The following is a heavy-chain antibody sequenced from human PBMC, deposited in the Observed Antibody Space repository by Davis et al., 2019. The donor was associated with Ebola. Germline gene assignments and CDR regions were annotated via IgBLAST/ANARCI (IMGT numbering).Heavy chain of an antibody. CDR2: IKQDGSEK. J-gene: IGHJ5*02. D-gene: IGHD3-3*01. Sequence: GESLKISCAASGFTFSSYWMSWVRQAPGKGLEWVANIKQDGSEKYYVDSVKGRFTISRDNAKNSLYLQMNSLRAEDTAVYYCARERGGDFWSGYYNWFDPWGQGTLVTVSS. CDR3: ARERGGDFWSGYYNWFDP. V-gene: IGHV3-7*03. CDR1: GFTFSSYW.